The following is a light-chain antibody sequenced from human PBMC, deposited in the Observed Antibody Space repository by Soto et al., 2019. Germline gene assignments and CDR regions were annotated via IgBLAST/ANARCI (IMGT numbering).Light chain of an antibody. CDR3: QHYNSYWT. CDR2: KAS. Sequence: DIQMTQSPSTLSASVEDRVTITCRASQSISSWLAWYQQKPGKAPKLLIYKASSLESGVPSRFSGSGSGTEFTLTISSLQPDDFATYYCQHYNSYWTFGQGTKV. J-gene: IGKJ1*01. CDR1: QSISSW. V-gene: IGKV1-5*03.